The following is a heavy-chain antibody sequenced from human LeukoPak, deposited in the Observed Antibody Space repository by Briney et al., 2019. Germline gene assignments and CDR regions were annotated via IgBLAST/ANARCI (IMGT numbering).Heavy chain of an antibody. CDR3: ARESGFMMVGEINADNWFDP. Sequence: GRSLRLSCSGAGFTFRDSAFHWVRQAPGKGLEWVAVISGDGSKRFYADSVKGRFTISRDNSRDTLYLHMQTLRPEDSAVYYCARESGFMMVGEINADNWFDPWGQGTPVTVSS. V-gene: IGHV3-30*04. J-gene: IGHJ5*02. CDR1: GFTFRDSA. D-gene: IGHD3-3*01. CDR2: ISGDGSKR.